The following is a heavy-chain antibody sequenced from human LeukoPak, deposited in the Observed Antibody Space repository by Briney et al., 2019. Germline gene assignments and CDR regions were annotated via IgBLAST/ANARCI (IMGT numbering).Heavy chain of an antibody. V-gene: IGHV4-59*08. CDR3: ARRTVATSGAFDI. D-gene: IGHD4-17*01. Sequence: PSETLSLTCTVSGGSISSYYWSWFRQPPGKGLEWIGYIYYSGSTNYNPSLKSRVTISVDTSKNQFSLKLSSVTAAGTAVYYCARRTVATSGAFDIWGQGTMVTVSS. CDR2: IYYSGST. J-gene: IGHJ3*02. CDR1: GGSISSYY.